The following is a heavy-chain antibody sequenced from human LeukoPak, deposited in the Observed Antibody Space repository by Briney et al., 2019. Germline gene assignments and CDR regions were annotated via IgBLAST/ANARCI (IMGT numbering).Heavy chain of an antibody. CDR2: IKGDGSST. D-gene: IGHD4-17*01. V-gene: IGHV3-74*01. J-gene: IGHJ4*02. CDR1: GFTFSTYW. CDR3: ARASTTVPNLLDH. Sequence: GGSLRLSCAASGFTFSTYWMHWVRQAPGKGRVWVARIKGDGSSTIYADSVKGQFTVSRANSKNTLYLQTSSLRAEDTAVYYCARASTTVPNLLDHWGRGTLVTVSS.